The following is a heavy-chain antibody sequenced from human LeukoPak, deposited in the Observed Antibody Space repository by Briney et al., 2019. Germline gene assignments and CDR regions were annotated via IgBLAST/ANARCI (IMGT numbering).Heavy chain of an antibody. CDR2: IYHSGST. CDR3: ARVKSSSGWYPFDY. D-gene: IGHD6-19*01. CDR1: GGSISSSNW. J-gene: IGHJ4*02. Sequence: SETLSLTCAVSGGSISSSNWWSWVRQPPGKGLEWIGEIYHSGSTNYNPSLKSRVTISVDKSKNQFSLKLSSVTAADTAVYYCARVKSSSGWYPFDYWGQGTLVTVSS. V-gene: IGHV4-4*02.